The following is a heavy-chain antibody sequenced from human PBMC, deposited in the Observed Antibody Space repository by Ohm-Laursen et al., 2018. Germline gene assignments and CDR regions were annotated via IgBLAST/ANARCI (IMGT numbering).Heavy chain of an antibody. CDR2: IKQDGGEK. Sequence: SLRLSCAASGFTFSNYWMSWDRPTPGKGLEWVANIKQDGGEKNFADSVRGRFFISRDNAKNSLYLQMNSLRVEDTAIYYCARDDGIYARRSGMDVWGQGTAVTVSS. CDR3: ARDDGIYARRSGMDV. V-gene: IGHV3-7*01. CDR1: GFTFSNYW. J-gene: IGHJ6*02. D-gene: IGHD2-8*01.